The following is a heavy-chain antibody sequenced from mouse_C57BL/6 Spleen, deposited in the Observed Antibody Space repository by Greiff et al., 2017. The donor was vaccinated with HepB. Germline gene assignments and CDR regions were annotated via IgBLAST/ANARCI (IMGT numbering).Heavy chain of an antibody. CDR3: ARLDYGSSSDYAVDY. D-gene: IGHD1-1*01. Sequence: QVQLQQSGPELVKPGASVKISCKASGYAFSSSWMNWVKQRPGKGLECIGRIYPGDGDTNYNGKFNGKATLTADKSSSTAYMQLSSLTSEDSAVYFCARLDYGSSSDYAVDYWGQGTSVTVSS. J-gene: IGHJ4*01. CDR1: GYAFSSSW. CDR2: IYPGDGDT. V-gene: IGHV1-82*01.